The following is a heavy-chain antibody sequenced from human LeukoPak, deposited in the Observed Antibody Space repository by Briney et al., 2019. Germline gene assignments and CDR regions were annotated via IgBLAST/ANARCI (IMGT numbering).Heavy chain of an antibody. CDR3: AREAALYTFGFRPFYY. CDR1: GFTCGTYS. J-gene: IGHJ4*02. Sequence: GGSLRLSCAASGFTCGTYSMNWVRQAPGKGLEWVTYISSTIDTMYYADSVKGRFTISRDHAKNSIYLQMNSLRAEDTAVYYCAREAALYTFGFRPFYYWGQGTLVTVSS. CDR2: ISSTIDTM. V-gene: IGHV3-48*01. D-gene: IGHD2-2*02.